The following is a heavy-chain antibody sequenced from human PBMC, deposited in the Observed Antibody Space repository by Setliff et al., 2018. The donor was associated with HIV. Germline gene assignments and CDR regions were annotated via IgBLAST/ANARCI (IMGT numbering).Heavy chain of an antibody. CDR1: GYTFTSYF. CDR2: IDPNGGAT. CDR3: ARAGGGATDQAFDI. D-gene: IGHD2-2*01. J-gene: IGHJ3*02. Sequence: ASVKVSCKAFGYTFTSYFLHWVRQAPGQGLEWLGIIDPNGGATNNAQKLQGRLTVTTDTSTGTLYMELSNLRSDDSAVYSCARAGGGATDQAFDIWGQGTMVTV. V-gene: IGHV1-46*01.